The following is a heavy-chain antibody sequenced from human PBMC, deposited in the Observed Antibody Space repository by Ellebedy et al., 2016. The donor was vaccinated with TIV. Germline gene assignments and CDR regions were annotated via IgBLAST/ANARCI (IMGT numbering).Heavy chain of an antibody. D-gene: IGHD4-17*01. V-gene: IGHV4-34*01. Sequence: SETLSLTXAVYGGSFSGYYWSWIRQPPGKGLEWIGEINHSGSTNYNPSLKSRVTISVDTSKNQFSLKLSSVTAADTAVYYCAREGMTTVTTEGVVGYFDYWGQGTLVTVSS. CDR1: GGSFSGYY. CDR2: INHSGST. CDR3: AREGMTTVTTEGVVGYFDY. J-gene: IGHJ4*02.